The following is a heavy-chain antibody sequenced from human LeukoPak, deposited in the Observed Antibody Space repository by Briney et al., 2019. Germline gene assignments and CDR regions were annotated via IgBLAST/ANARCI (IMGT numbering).Heavy chain of an antibody. V-gene: IGHV4-59*12. Sequence: SSETLSLTCSVSGVSISSYYWSWIRQPPGKGLEWIGYMYYSGSTNYNPSLKSRVTISGDTSKNQVSLKLSSVTAADTAVYYCARGYGVLGSMDVWGQGTTVTVSS. CDR2: MYYSGST. J-gene: IGHJ6*02. CDR1: GVSISSYY. CDR3: ARGYGVLGSMDV. D-gene: IGHD2-8*02.